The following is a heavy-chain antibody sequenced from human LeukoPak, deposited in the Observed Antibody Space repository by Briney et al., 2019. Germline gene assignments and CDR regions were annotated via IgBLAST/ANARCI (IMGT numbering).Heavy chain of an antibody. CDR2: ISAYNGNT. CDR3: ARVLGAAAAGTPDY. V-gene: IGHV1-18*01. CDR1: GGTFSSYA. D-gene: IGHD6-13*01. Sequence: ASVKVSCKASGGTFSSYAISWVRQAPGQGLEWMGWISAYNGNTNYAQKLQGRVTMTTDTSTSTAYMELRSLRSDDTAVYYCARVLGAAAAGTPDYWGQGTLVTVSS. J-gene: IGHJ4*02.